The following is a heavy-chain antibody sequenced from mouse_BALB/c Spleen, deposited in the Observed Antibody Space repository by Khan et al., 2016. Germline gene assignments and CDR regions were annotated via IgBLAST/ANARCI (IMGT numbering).Heavy chain of an antibody. CDR1: VDSITSGY. CDR3: ATHDGELFDY. J-gene: IGHJ2*01. CDR2: ISYSGST. D-gene: IGHD2-3*01. V-gene: IGHV3-8*02. Sequence: EVKLLESGPSLVKPSQTLSLTCSVTVDSITSGYWNWIRKFPGNKLEYMGYISYSGSTYYNPPLKSGISITRDTSKNQYYLQLNSVTTEDTATYYCATHDGELFDYWGQCTTLTVSS.